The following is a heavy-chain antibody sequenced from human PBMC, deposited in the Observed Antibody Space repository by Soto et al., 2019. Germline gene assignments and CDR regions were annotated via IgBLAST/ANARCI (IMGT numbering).Heavy chain of an antibody. Sequence: PGGSLRLSCAASGFTFDDFAMHWVRQAPGKGLEWVSAISGSGGSTYYADSVKGRFTISRDNSKNTLYLQMNSLRAEDTAVYYCAKALINYYDSSGYYYDYWGQGTLVTVSS. CDR2: ISGSGGST. V-gene: IGHV3-23*01. CDR1: GFTFDDFA. D-gene: IGHD3-22*01. CDR3: AKALINYYDSSGYYYDY. J-gene: IGHJ4*02.